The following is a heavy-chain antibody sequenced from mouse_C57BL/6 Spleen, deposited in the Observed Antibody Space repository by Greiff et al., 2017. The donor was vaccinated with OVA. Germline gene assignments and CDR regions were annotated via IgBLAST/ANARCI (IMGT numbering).Heavy chain of an antibody. CDR3: ARGGSDYAMYY. V-gene: IGHV1-80*01. CDR1: GYAFSSYW. J-gene: IGHJ4*01. D-gene: IGHD1-1*02. CDR2: IYPGDGGT. Sequence: VQLQQPGAELVKPGASVKISCKASGYAFSSYWMHWVKQRPGRGLEWIGRIYPGDGGTNYNGKFKGKATLTVDKPSSTAYMQLSSLTSEDSAVYVCARGGSDYAMYYWGKATTVTVAS.